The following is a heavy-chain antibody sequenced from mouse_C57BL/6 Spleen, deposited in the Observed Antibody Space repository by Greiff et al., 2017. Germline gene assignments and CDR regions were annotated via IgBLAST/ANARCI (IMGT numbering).Heavy chain of an antibody. D-gene: IGHD4-1*01. Sequence: QVQLQQPGAELVRPGTSVKLSCKACGYTFTSYWMHWVKQRPGQGLEWIGVIDPSDSYTNYNQKFKGKATLTVDTSSSTAYMQLSSLTSEDSAVYYCARNWDGPYAMDYWGQGTSVTVSS. CDR2: IDPSDSYT. J-gene: IGHJ4*01. V-gene: IGHV1-59*01. CDR1: GYTFTSYW. CDR3: ARNWDGPYAMDY.